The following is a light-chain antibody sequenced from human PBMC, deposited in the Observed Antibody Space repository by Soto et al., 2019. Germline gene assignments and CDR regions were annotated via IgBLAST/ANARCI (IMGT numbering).Light chain of an antibody. V-gene: IGLV2-14*03. J-gene: IGLJ1*01. CDR3: TSYTTRRLYV. Sequence: QSVLTQPASVSGSPGQSITISCTGTSSDVGAYEYVSWYQQHPGKAPTLLIYDVSNRPSGVSTRFSGSKSGNTASLTIPGLQAEDEGDYYCTSYTTRRLYVFGSGTKVTVL. CDR1: SSDVGAYEY. CDR2: DVS.